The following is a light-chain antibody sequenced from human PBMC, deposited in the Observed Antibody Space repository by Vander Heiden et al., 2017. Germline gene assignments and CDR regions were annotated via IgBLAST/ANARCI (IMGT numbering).Light chain of an antibody. CDR2: QAS. Sequence: DIQMTQSPSSLSASVGDRVTITCQASQDIKNFLNWYQLKPGKAPKLLIYQASNLQTGVPSRFSGSGAGTRFTLTISSLQPEDIATFYCQQYDSLPGSFGPGTRVDIK. CDR1: QDIKNF. V-gene: IGKV1-33*01. J-gene: IGKJ3*01. CDR3: QQYDSLPGS.